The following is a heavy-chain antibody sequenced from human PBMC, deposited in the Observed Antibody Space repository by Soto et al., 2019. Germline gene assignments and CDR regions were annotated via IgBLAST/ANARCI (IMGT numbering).Heavy chain of an antibody. Sequence: QVQLVQSGAEVKKPGSSVKVSCKASGGTFSSYAISWVRQAPGQGLEWMGGIIPIFGTANYAQKFQGRVTITEDESTSTAYMELSSLRSEDTAVYYCEREKEEQWLVPGYYYGMDVWGQGTTVTVSS. J-gene: IGHJ6*02. V-gene: IGHV1-69*12. CDR2: IIPIFGTA. CDR3: EREKEEQWLVPGYYYGMDV. D-gene: IGHD6-19*01. CDR1: GGTFSSYA.